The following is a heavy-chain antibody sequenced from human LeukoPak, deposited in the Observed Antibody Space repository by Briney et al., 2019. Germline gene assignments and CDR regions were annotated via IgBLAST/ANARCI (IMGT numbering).Heavy chain of an antibody. Sequence: PGGSLRLSCVASGFTFSSYWMHWVRQAPGKGLVWVSRINSDGNVTTYADSVKGRFTISRDNAKNTLYLQMNSLRAEDTAVYYCARESVAGSRYFDYWGQGTPVTVSS. CDR2: INSDGNVT. D-gene: IGHD2-15*01. V-gene: IGHV3-74*01. CDR3: ARESVAGSRYFDY. CDR1: GFTFSSYW. J-gene: IGHJ4*02.